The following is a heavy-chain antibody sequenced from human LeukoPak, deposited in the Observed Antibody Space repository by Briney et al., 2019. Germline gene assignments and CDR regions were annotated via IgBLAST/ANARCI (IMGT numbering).Heavy chain of an antibody. Sequence: PGGSLRLSCAASGFTFSSYEMNWVRQAPGKGLEWVSYISSSGSTIYYADSVKGRFTISRDNAKNSLSLQMNSLRGEDTALYYCARDRYEYGSGKDDAFDIWGQGTMVTVSS. CDR3: ARDRYEYGSGKDDAFDI. CDR2: ISSSGSTI. J-gene: IGHJ3*02. V-gene: IGHV3-48*03. D-gene: IGHD3-10*01. CDR1: GFTFSSYE.